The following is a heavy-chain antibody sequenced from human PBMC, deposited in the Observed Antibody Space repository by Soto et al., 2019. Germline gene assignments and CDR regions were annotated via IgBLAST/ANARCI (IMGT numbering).Heavy chain of an antibody. J-gene: IGHJ4*01. Sequence: QVQLQESGPGLMKPSGTLSLTCAVSGGSISTNWWSWVRQPPGKGLVWIGEIYHSGATNYNPSLKNRVTMSVDKSQNHLSLNLNSVTAADTAVYYCAKHIVVSGTRGFDFWGHGTLVTVSS. D-gene: IGHD2-21*01. V-gene: IGHV4-4*02. CDR1: GGSISTNW. CDR3: AKHIVVSGTRGFDF. CDR2: IYHSGAT.